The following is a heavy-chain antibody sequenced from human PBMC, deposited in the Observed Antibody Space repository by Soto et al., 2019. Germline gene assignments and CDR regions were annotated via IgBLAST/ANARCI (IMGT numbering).Heavy chain of an antibody. CDR1: GFTFSTYA. J-gene: IGHJ4*02. CDR3: ARDQGRSITCELDY. Sequence: HPGGSLRLSCAVSGFTFSTYAMHWVRQAPGKGLEWVAVISYDGSNTYYADSVKGRFTISRDNMLYLQMNSLRAEDTAVYYCARDQGRSITCELDYWVQGTLVTVSS. V-gene: IGHV3-30-3*01. CDR2: ISYDGSNT. D-gene: IGHD2-2*01.